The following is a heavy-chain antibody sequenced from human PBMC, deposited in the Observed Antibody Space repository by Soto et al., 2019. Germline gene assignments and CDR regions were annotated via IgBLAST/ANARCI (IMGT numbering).Heavy chain of an antibody. CDR3: ARDIQQYYYGSGSPDY. CDR1: GYTFTSYY. D-gene: IGHD3-10*01. J-gene: IGHJ4*02. Sequence: ASVKVSCKASGYTFTSYYMHWVRQAPGQGLEWMGIINPSGGSTSYAQKFQGRVTMTRDTSTSTVYTELSSLRSEDTAVYYCARDIQQYYYGSGSPDYWGQGTLVTVSS. V-gene: IGHV1-46*03. CDR2: INPSGGST.